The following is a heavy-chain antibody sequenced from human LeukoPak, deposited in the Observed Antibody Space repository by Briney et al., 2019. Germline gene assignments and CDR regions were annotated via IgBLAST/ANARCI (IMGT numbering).Heavy chain of an antibody. CDR3: ARDLEYSYGYGGILGY. CDR2: IIPIFGTA. D-gene: IGHD5-18*01. J-gene: IGHJ4*02. Sequence: GSSVKVSCKASGGTFSSYAISWVRQAPGQGLEWMGGIIPIFGTANYAQKFQSRVTITADESTSTTYMELSSLRSEDTAVYYCARDLEYSYGYGGILGYWGQGTLVTVSS. CDR1: GGTFSSYA. V-gene: IGHV1-69*01.